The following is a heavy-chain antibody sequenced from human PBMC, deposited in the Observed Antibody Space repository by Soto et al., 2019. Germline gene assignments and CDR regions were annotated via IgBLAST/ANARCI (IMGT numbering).Heavy chain of an antibody. V-gene: IGHV1-69*01. CDR3: AREGGGRGYSYRPNYYYYTGMDV. D-gene: IGHD5-18*01. CDR1: GGTFSSYA. CDR2: IIPIFGTA. J-gene: IGHJ6*02. Sequence: QVQLVQSGAEVKKPGSSVKVSCKASGGTFSSYAISWVRQAPGQGLEWMGGIIPIFGTANYAQKFQVRVTSTADESTSTAYIEQSSLRAEDTAVYYCAREGGGRGYSYRPNYYYYTGMDVWGQETTVTVSS.